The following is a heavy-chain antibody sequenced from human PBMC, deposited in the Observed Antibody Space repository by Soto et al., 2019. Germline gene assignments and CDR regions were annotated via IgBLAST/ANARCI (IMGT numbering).Heavy chain of an antibody. CDR1: RFTFSDYG. Sequence: GGSMRLSCAASRFTFSDYGMHWVRQAPGKGLEWVAVISYDGSNKYYADSVKGRFAISRDNSKNTLYLQMNSLRAEDTAVYYCAKGRDNWNDRFFYWGQGTVVTVSS. D-gene: IGHD1-1*01. J-gene: IGHJ4*02. CDR3: AKGRDNWNDRFFY. V-gene: IGHV3-30*18. CDR2: ISYDGSNK.